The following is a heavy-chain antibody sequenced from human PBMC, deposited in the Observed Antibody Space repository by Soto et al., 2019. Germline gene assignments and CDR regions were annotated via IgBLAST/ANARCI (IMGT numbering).Heavy chain of an antibody. CDR1: GGTFRSYA. CDR3: GRDLGAVVRGVTYSHYGMDV. D-gene: IGHD3-10*01. Sequence: QVQLVQSGAEVKKPGSSVKVSCKASGGTFRSYAISWVRQAPGQGLEWMGGIIPIFGTANYAQKFQGRVTSTADEPRSTAYMELSSLRSEDTAVYYCGRDLGAVVRGVTYSHYGMDVWGQGTTVTVSS. J-gene: IGHJ6*02. V-gene: IGHV1-69*12. CDR2: IIPIFGTA.